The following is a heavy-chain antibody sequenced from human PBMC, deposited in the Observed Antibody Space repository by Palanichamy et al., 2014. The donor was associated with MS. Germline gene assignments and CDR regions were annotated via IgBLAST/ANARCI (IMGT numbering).Heavy chain of an antibody. D-gene: IGHD6-19*01. CDR3: ARNPSRWSSWYYFDY. Sequence: EVQLVETGGGLIQPGGSLTVSCTASASGFNVTSNYMSWVRQAPGKGLEWVSVIYSGGSTYYADSVRGRFTISRDHSKNTLYLHMNSLGAEDTAVYYCARNPSRWSSWYYFDYWGHGTLVTVSS. J-gene: IGHJ4*01. CDR1: GFNVTSNY. CDR2: IYSGGST. V-gene: IGHV3-53*02.